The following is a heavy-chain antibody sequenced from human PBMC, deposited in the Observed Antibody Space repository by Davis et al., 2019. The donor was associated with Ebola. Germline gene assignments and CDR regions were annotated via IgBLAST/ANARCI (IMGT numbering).Heavy chain of an antibody. CDR2: ISYHGNYI. CDR1: GFSFSIYG. J-gene: IGHJ4*02. Sequence: PGGSLRLSFAASGFSFSIYGMHWVRQAPGKGLDWVAGISYHGNYISYVDSVKGRFTISRDNSDNTLYLQMNNLRGDDTAVYYCAQEYCSNSGSYCTVFDHWGQGTLVTVSS. D-gene: IGHD3-10*01. CDR3: AQEYCSNSGSYCTVFDH. V-gene: IGHV3-30*18.